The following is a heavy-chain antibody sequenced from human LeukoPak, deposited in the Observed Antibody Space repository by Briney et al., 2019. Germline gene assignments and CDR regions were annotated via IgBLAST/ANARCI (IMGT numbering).Heavy chain of an antibody. J-gene: IGHJ4*02. CDR1: GGSLSSYA. V-gene: IGHV1-69*13. CDR2: IIPIFGTA. CDR3: AREKGYSSGWYDY. D-gene: IGHD6-19*01. Sequence: ASVKVSCKASGGSLSSYAISWVRQAPGQGLEWMGGIIPIFGTANYAQKFRGRVTITADESTSTAYMELSSLRSEDTAVYYCAREKGYSSGWYDYWGQGTLVTVSS.